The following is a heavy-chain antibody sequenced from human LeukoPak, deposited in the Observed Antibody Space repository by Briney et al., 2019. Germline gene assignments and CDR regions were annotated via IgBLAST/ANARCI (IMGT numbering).Heavy chain of an antibody. CDR3: ARDGNYYYDSSGYYYPSY. D-gene: IGHD3-22*01. V-gene: IGHV1-2*02. Sequence: ASVKDSFKFSGYTLTGDYMHCVRQAPAQGLEWMGCINPNSGRTNYAQKFQGSVTMTRDTSISTAYMELSRLRSDDTAVYYCARDGNYYYDSSGYYYPSYWGQGTLVTVSS. J-gene: IGHJ4*02. CDR2: INPNSGRT. CDR1: GYTLTGDY.